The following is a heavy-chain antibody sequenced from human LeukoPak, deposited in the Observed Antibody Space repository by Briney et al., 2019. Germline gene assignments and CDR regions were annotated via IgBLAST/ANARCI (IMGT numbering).Heavy chain of an antibody. CDR1: GFTFSNAW. CDR2: IYSGGST. D-gene: IGHD3-10*01. V-gene: IGHV3-66*01. J-gene: IGHJ4*02. CDR3: ARDHNYYGSGSYYDY. Sequence: PGGSLRLSCAASGFTFSNAWMSWVRQAPGKGLEWVSVIYSGGSTYYADSVKGRFTISRDNSKNTLYLQMNSLRAEDTAVYYCARDHNYYGSGSYYDYWGQGTLVTVSS.